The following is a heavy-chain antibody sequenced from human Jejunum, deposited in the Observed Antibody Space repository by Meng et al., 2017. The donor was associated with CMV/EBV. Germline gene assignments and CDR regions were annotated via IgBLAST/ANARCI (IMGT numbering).Heavy chain of an antibody. CDR2: IYYTGST. CDR3: ARDMEGTYGSLNWFDP. CDR1: GSITSHDYY. Sequence: GSITSHDYYWSWIRQPPGKGLEWIGYIYYTGSTYYNPSLKSRVTISRDTSKNQFSLKLSSVTAADTAVYYCARDMEGTYGSLNWFDPWGQGTLVTSPQ. V-gene: IGHV4-30-4*08. J-gene: IGHJ5*02. D-gene: IGHD3-10*01.